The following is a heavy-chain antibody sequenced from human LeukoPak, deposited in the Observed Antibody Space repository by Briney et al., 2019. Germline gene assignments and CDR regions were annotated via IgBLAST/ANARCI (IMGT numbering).Heavy chain of an antibody. J-gene: IGHJ4*02. V-gene: IGHV1-2*02. Sequence: ASVRVSCKASAYTFTGYYMHWVRQAPGQGLEWMGWINPNSGVTNYAQKFQGRVSMTSDTSISTVYMELSRLRSDDTAVYYCSREDYWGQGTLVTVSS. CDR2: INPNSGVT. CDR3: SREDY. CDR1: AYTFTGYY.